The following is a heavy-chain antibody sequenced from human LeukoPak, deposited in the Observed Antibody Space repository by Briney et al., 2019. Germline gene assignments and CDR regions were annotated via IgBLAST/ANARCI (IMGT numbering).Heavy chain of an antibody. CDR1: GFTVSSHD. CDR2: IYMGGNT. V-gene: IGHV3-53*01. J-gene: IGHJ4*02. D-gene: IGHD3-16*01. CDR3: ARVGDEVAYTRGYLDH. Sequence: GGSLRLSCAASGFTVSSHDMSWVRQAPGKGLEWVSVIYMGGNTYYADSVKGRFTISSHTSKNTLYLQMNSLRAEDTAVYYCARVGDEVAYTRGYLDHWGQGTLVTVSS.